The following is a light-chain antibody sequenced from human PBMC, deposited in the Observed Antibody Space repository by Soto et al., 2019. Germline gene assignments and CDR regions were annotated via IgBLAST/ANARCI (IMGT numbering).Light chain of an antibody. CDR1: SRDVGAYNY. Sequence: QSVLTQPPSAPGSPGQSVTISCTGTSRDVGAYNYVSWYQLHPAKAPKVIIYDVSKRPSGVPDRFSGSKSGNTAFLTVSGRQAEDEADYYCGSHAGSSAVFGGGTQLTVL. J-gene: IGLJ2*01. CDR3: GSHAGSSAV. CDR2: DVS. V-gene: IGLV2-8*01.